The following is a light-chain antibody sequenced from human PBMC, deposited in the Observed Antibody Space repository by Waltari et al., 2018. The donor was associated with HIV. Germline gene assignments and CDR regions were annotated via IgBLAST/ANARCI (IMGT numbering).Light chain of an antibody. CDR3: QQYFGIPLT. CDR1: QSILNTSNKKNY. CDR2: WAS. Sequence: DIVMTQSPESLAVSLGERASITCRSSQSILNTSNKKNYLAWYQVKPGQAPRLLISWASTRESGVPGRFSGSASGTDFTLTITSLQAEDVATYYCQQYFGIPLTFGGGTKV. V-gene: IGKV4-1*01. J-gene: IGKJ4*01.